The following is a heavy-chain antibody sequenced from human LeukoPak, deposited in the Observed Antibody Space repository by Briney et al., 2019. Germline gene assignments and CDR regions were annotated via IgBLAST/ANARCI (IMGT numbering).Heavy chain of an antibody. J-gene: IGHJ4*02. Sequence: SETLSLTCTVSGGSISSGSYYWSWIRQPAGKGLEWIGRIYTSGSTNYNPSLKSRVTISVDTSKNQFSLKLSSVTAADTAVYYCARVKGGDFDYWGQGTLVTVSS. D-gene: IGHD2-21*01. CDR3: ARVKGGDFDY. CDR1: GGSISSGSYY. CDR2: IYTSGST. V-gene: IGHV4-61*02.